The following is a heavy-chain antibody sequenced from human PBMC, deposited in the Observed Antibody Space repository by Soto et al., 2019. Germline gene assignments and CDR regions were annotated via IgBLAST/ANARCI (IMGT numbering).Heavy chain of an antibody. D-gene: IGHD6-13*01. J-gene: IGHJ5*02. CDR1: GYTFTGYY. CDR2: INPNSGGT. V-gene: IGHV1-2*04. Sequence: ASVKVSCKASGYTFTGYYMHWVRQAPGQGLEWMGWINPNSGGTNYAQKFQGWVTMTRDTSISTAYMELSRLRSDDTAVYYCARARAAGSVWFDPWGQGTLVTVSS. CDR3: ARARAAGSVWFDP.